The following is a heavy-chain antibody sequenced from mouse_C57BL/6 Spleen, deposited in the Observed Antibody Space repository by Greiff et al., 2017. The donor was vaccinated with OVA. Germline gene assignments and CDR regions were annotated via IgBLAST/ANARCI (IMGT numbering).Heavy chain of an antibody. D-gene: IGHD1-1*01. CDR3: TGYNPVIYYYYWYFGV. V-gene: IGHV6-3*01. CDR2: IRLKSDNYAT. CDR1: GFTFSNYW. Sequence: EVQLVESGGGLVQPGGSMKLSCVASGFTFSNYWMNWVRQSPEKGLEWVAQIRLKSDNYATHYAESVKGRFTISRDDSKSSVYLQMNNLRAEDTGIYYCTGYNPVIYYYYWYFGVWGTGTTVTVSS. J-gene: IGHJ1*03.